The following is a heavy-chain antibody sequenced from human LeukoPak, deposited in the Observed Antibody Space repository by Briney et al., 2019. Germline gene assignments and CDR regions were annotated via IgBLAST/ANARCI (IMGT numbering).Heavy chain of an antibody. J-gene: IGHJ4*02. CDR1: GGSISSYY. CDR3: ASDLDGYNPSFFY. Sequence: PSETLSLTCTVSGGSISSYYWSWIRQPPGKGLEWIGYIYYSGSTNYNPSLKSRVSISVDTYTNQFSLKLTCVTAAHTAVYYCASDLDGYNPSFFYWGQGTLVTVSS. D-gene: IGHD5-24*01. CDR2: IYYSGST. V-gene: IGHV4-59*01.